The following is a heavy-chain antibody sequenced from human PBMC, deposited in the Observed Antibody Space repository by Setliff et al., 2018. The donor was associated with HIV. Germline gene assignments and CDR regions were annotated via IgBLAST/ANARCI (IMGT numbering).Heavy chain of an antibody. CDR3: AIATLLVHPFPLYYFDY. Sequence: PSETLSLTCAVSGGSISSRNWWSWVRQPPGTGLEWIGEIYHSGSTNYNPSLKSRVTISVDKSKNQFSLKLISVTAADTAVYYCAIATLLVHPFPLYYFDYWGHGTLVTVSS. J-gene: IGHJ4*01. CDR1: GGSISSRNW. V-gene: IGHV4-4*02. D-gene: IGHD6-13*01. CDR2: IYHSGST.